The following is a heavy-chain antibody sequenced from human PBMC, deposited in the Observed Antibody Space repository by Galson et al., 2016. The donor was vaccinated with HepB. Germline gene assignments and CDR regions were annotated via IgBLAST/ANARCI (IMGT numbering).Heavy chain of an antibody. CDR1: GFTFSTYG. Sequence: SLRLSCAASGFTFSTYGMNWVRQAPGKGLEWVSYIISTSTTIFYADSVRGRFTISRDNARNSLYLQMNSLGDEDTAVYYCARDGIAAASYYFDSWCQGTLVIVSS. CDR2: IISTSTTI. J-gene: IGHJ4*02. V-gene: IGHV3-48*02. D-gene: IGHD6-13*01. CDR3: ARDGIAAASYYFDS.